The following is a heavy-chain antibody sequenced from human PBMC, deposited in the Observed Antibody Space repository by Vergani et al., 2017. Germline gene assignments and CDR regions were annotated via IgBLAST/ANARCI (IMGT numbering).Heavy chain of an antibody. CDR1: GYTFTSYY. Sequence: QVQLVQSGAEVKKPGASVKVSCKASGYTFTSYYMHWVRQAPGQGLEWMGWISAYNGNTNYAQKLQGRVTMTTDTSTSTAYMELRSLRSDDTAVYYCARTPDDYGPTTNFDYWGQGTLVTVSS. J-gene: IGHJ4*02. CDR2: ISAYNGNT. D-gene: IGHD4-17*01. V-gene: IGHV1-18*04. CDR3: ARTPDDYGPTTNFDY.